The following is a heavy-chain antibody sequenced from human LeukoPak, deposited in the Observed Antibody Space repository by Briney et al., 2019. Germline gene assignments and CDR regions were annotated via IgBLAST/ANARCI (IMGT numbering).Heavy chain of an antibody. CDR1: GGSISSYY. CDR2: IYYSGST. V-gene: IGHV4-59*01. Sequence: SETLSLTCTVSGGSISSYYWSWIRQPPGKGLEWIGYIYYSGSTNYNPSLKSRVTISVDTSKNQFSLKLSSVTAADTAVYYCARTPIVVVVAAIYYFDYWGQGTLGTVSS. D-gene: IGHD2-15*01. J-gene: IGHJ4*02. CDR3: ARTPIVVVVAAIYYFDY.